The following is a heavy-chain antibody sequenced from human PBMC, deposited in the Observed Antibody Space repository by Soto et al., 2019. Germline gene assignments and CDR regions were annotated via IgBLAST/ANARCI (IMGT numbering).Heavy chain of an antibody. D-gene: IGHD1-26*01. CDR2: IIPIFGTA. Sequence: SVKVSCKASGGTFSSYAISWVRQAPGQGLEWMGGIIPIFGTANYAQRFQGRVTITADESTSTAYMELSSLRSEDTAVYYCARDTWAYYYYGMDVWGQGTTVTVSS. CDR3: ARDTWAYYYYGMDV. CDR1: GGTFSSYA. V-gene: IGHV1-69*13. J-gene: IGHJ6*02.